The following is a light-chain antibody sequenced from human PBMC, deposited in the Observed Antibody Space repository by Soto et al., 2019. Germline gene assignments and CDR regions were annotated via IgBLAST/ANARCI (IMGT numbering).Light chain of an antibody. V-gene: IGLV2-14*03. CDR1: SSDVGGYNL. CDR2: EVT. J-gene: IGLJ3*02. Sequence: QSALTQPASVSGSPGQSITISCTGTSSDVGGYNLVSWYQQHPGEAPKLMIYEVTNRPSGASNRFSGSKSGNTASLTISGLQAEDEADYYCSSYIPRITDWAFGGGTKLTVL. CDR3: SSYIPRITDWA.